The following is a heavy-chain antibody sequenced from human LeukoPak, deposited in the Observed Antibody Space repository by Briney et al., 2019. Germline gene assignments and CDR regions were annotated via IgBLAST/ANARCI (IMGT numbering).Heavy chain of an antibody. J-gene: IGHJ6*03. CDR3: ARGGGSYWGYYYYYMDV. D-gene: IGHD1-26*01. V-gene: IGHV1-2*02. CDR2: INPNSGGT. CDR1: GYTFTSYY. Sequence: ASVKVSCKASGYTFTSYYMHWVRQAPGQGLEWMGWINPNSGGTNYAQKFQGRVTMTRDTSISTAYMELSRLRSDDTAVYYCARGGGSYWGYYYYYMDVWGKGTTVTVSS.